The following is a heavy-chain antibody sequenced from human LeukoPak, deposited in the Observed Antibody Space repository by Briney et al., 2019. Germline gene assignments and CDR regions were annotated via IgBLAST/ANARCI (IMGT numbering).Heavy chain of an antibody. CDR2: LFYSGGT. V-gene: IGHV4-39*07. D-gene: IGHD6-13*01. J-gene: IGHJ3*02. Sequence: SSETLSLTCTVSGVSINTPNYYWGWIPQTPGKGLEWNGNLFYSGGTYYSPSLTSRVSISLDTSRNQFSLKLNSVTAADTALYYCANSNGSGLADIWGQGTMVTVSS. CDR1: GVSINTPNYY. CDR3: ANSNGSGLADI.